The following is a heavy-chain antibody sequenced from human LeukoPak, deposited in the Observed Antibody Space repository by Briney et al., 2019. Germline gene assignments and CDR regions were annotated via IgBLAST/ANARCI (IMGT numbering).Heavy chain of an antibody. CDR2: IIPILGIA. CDR1: GGTFSSYA. D-gene: IGHD6-19*01. J-gene: IGHJ4*02. V-gene: IGHV1-69*04. CDR3: ARDEMIKRVAGRTLFDY. Sequence: SVKVSCKASGGTFSSYASSWVRQAPGQGLEWMGRIIPILGIANYAQKFQGRVTITADKSTSTAYMELSSLRSEDKAVYYWARDEMIKRVAGRTLFDYWGPGTPVTASP.